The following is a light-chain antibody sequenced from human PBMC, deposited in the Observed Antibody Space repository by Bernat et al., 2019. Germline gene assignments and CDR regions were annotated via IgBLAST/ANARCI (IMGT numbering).Light chain of an antibody. Sequence: QSALTQPASVSGSLGQSITIACTGTSSDIGGSDSVSWYQHHPGKAPKLMIYDVNNRPDGVSDRFSGSKSGNTASLPISGLQAEDEADYYCSSYTTSTSPLVFGGGTELNVL. CDR2: DVN. J-gene: IGLJ3*02. V-gene: IGLV2-14*03. CDR3: SSYTTSTSPLV. CDR1: SSDIGGSDS.